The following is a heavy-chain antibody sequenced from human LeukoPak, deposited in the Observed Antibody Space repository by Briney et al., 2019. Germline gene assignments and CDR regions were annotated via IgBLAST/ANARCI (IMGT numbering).Heavy chain of an antibody. CDR2: ISAYNGNT. V-gene: IGHV1-18*01. J-gene: IGHJ4*02. CDR3: ATSLWFGEANFDY. Sequence: ASVKVSCKASGYTFTSYGISWVRQAPGQGLEWMGWISAYNGNTNYAQKFQGRVTMTRNTSISTAYMELSSLRSEDTAVYYCATSLWFGEANFDYWGQGTLVTVSS. D-gene: IGHD3-10*01. CDR1: GYTFTSYG.